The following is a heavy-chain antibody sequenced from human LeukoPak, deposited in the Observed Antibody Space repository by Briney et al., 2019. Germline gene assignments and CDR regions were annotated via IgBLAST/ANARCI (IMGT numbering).Heavy chain of an antibody. CDR2: INYSGST. CDR1: GGSFSGYY. D-gene: IGHD6-13*01. Sequence: PSETLSLTCAVYGGSFSGYYWSWIRQPPGKGLEWIGEINYSGSTYYNTSLKSRVTISVDTSKNQFSLKLISVTAADTAVYYCARRAGYTGSWYEYWGQGTLVTVSS. J-gene: IGHJ4*02. CDR3: ARRAGYTGSWYEY. V-gene: IGHV4-34*01.